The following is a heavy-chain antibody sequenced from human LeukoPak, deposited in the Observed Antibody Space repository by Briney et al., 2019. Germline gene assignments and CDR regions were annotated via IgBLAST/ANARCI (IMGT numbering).Heavy chain of an antibody. CDR2: ISAYNGNT. CDR1: GYTLTSYG. V-gene: IGHV1-18*01. D-gene: IGHD2-15*01. Sequence: ASVKVSCKASGYTLTSYGISWVRQAPGQGLEWMGWISAYNGNTNYAQKLQGRVTMTTDTSTSTAYMELRRLRSDDTAVKYCVRVGRLHPSRYCSGGSCYPPHFDYWGQGTLVTVSS. CDR3: VRVGRLHPSRYCSGGSCYPPHFDY. J-gene: IGHJ4*02.